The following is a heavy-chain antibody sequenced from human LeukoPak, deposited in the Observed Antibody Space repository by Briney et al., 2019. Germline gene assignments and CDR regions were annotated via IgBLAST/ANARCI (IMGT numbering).Heavy chain of an antibody. V-gene: IGHV3-23*01. CDR2: ISGSGGST. CDR1: GFTFSSYA. D-gene: IGHD6-6*01. CDR3: AKIWYSSSPFDY. J-gene: IGHJ4*02. Sequence: GGFLRLSCAASGFTFSSYAMSWVRQAPGKGLGWVSAISGSGGSTYYADSVKGRFTISRDNSKNTLYLQINSLRAEDTAVYYCAKIWYSSSPFDYWGQGTLVTVSS.